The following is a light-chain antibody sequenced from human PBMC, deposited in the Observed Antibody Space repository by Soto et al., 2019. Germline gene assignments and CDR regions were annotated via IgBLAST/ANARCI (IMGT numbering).Light chain of an antibody. V-gene: IGLV2-14*01. J-gene: IGLJ2*01. CDR1: SSDVGGYNY. Sequence: ALTQPASVSGSPGQSITISCTGTSSDVGGYNYVSWYQQHPGKAPKLMIYDVSNRPSGVSNRFSGSKSGNTASLTISGLQAEDEADYYCSSYTSSSTPIFGGGTKLTVL. CDR3: SSYTSSSTPI. CDR2: DVS.